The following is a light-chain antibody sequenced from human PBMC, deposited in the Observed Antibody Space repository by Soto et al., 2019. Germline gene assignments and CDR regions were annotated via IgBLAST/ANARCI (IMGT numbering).Light chain of an antibody. CDR1: QSVASAY. CDR3: QQYQSSRWT. J-gene: IGKJ1*01. Sequence: EIVLTQSPGTLSLSPGERATLSCRASQSVASAYLAWYQHTPGQAPRLLIYGASSRATGIPDRFSGSGSGTDFTLTISSLEPEDFALYYCQQYQSSRWTFGQGTKVEAK. V-gene: IGKV3-20*01. CDR2: GAS.